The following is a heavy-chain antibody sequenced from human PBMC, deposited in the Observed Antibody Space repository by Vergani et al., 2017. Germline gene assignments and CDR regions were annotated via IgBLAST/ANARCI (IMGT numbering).Heavy chain of an antibody. V-gene: IGHV4-4*03. CDR2: ICHTEDT. Sequence: QVQLQESGPGVVKPPGTLSLICAVSGDSISSNNCWTWARQPPGKGLEWIGEICHTEDTKYSPSLKSRVTISVDDARNLFSLRLNSVTAADTAVYYCATIGYRRWGYYYDYWGQGILVTVSS. CDR1: GDSISSNNC. CDR3: ATIGYRRWGYYYDY. D-gene: IGHD2-2*02. J-gene: IGHJ4*02.